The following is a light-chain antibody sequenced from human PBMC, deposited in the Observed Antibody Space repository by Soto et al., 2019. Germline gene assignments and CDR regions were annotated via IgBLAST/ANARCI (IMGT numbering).Light chain of an antibody. Sequence: EIVLTQSPATLPLSPGERATLSCRASQSVSNNYLAWYQQKPGQAPRLVISGASSRATAIPDRFSGSGSGTEFTLTISRLEAEDSAVYYCQQYGSSPSFGQGTRLEIK. CDR2: GAS. CDR1: QSVSNNY. V-gene: IGKV3-20*01. J-gene: IGKJ5*01. CDR3: QQYGSSPS.